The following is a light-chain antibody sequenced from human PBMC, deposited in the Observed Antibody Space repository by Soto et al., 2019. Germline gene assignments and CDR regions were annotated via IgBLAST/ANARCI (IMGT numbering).Light chain of an antibody. J-gene: IGKJ1*01. Sequence: EIILTQSPSTLSSSTGEKATLTCRASQSVSNYLAWYQQMPGQAPRLLIYDASTWATGIPARFSGSGSGTDFTLTISCLESEDFGLYYCQQFSIWPRTFGQGSMV. CDR1: QSVSNY. V-gene: IGKV3-11*01. CDR2: DAS. CDR3: QQFSIWPRT.